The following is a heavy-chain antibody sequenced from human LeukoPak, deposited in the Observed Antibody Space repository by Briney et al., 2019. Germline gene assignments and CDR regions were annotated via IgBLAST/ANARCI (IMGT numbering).Heavy chain of an antibody. D-gene: IGHD6-13*01. J-gene: IGHJ6*02. CDR3: ARDHSSSWYSIIYYYYGMDV. CDR1: GFTFSSYW. Sequence: HPGGSLRLSCAASGFTFSSYWMIWVRQAPGKGLEWVANIKQDGSEKYYVDSVKGRFTISRDNAKNSLYLQMNSLRAEDTAVYYCARDHSSSWYSIIYYYYGMDVWGQGTTVTVSS. CDR2: IKQDGSEK. V-gene: IGHV3-7*01.